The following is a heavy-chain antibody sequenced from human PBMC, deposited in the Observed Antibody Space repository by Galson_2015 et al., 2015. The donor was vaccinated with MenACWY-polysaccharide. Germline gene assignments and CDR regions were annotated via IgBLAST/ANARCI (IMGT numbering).Heavy chain of an antibody. CDR2: ISGSGAST. V-gene: IGHV3-23*01. CDR1: GFTFNSYT. CDR3: ANPGLSTGRSSDVDY. D-gene: IGHD6-25*01. Sequence: SLRLSCAASGFTFNSYTMSWVRQAPGKGLEWVSAISGSGASTYYADSVKGRFTISRDNSKSTLYLQMYSLGAEDTAVYYCANPGLSTGRSSDVDYWGQGTLVTVSS. J-gene: IGHJ4*02.